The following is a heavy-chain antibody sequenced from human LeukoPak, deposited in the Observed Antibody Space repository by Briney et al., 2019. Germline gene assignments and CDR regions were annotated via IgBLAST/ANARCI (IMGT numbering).Heavy chain of an antibody. CDR2: ISAYNGKT. CDR3: ARDRKYYDSSVHFDY. CDR1: GYTFTNYG. V-gene: IGHV1-18*01. Sequence: ASVKVSCKASGYTFTNYGITWVRQAPGQGLEWMGWISAYNGKTNYPQKFQGRVTMTTDTSTSTAYMELRSLRSDDTAVYYCARDRKYYDSSVHFDYWGQGTLVTVSS. D-gene: IGHD3-22*01. J-gene: IGHJ4*02.